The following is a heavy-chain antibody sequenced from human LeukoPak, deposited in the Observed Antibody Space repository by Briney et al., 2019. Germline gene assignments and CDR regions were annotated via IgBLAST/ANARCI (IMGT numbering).Heavy chain of an antibody. CDR1: GFTFSPYA. Sequence: PGRSLRLSCAASGFTFSPYAMHWVRQAPGKGLEWVAIISYDGNNKWYADSVKGRFTISRDNSKNTLYLQMNSLRVEDTAVYYCVKEFCSDGVCYCYFDYWGQGTLVTVSS. V-gene: IGHV3-30-3*01. CDR3: VKEFCSDGVCYCYFDY. CDR2: ISYDGNNK. J-gene: IGHJ4*02. D-gene: IGHD2-8*01.